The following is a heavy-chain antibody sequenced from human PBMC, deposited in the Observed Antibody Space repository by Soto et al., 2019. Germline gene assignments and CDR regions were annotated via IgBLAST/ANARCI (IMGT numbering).Heavy chain of an antibody. J-gene: IGHJ6*02. Sequence: ASVKVSCKASGYTFTSYDINWVRQATGQGLEWMGWMNPNSGNTGYAQKFQGRVTMTRNTSISTAYMELSSLRSEDTAVYYCARERTGTTSMDVWGQGTAVTVSS. CDR2: MNPNSGNT. CDR1: GYTFTSYD. D-gene: IGHD1-1*01. V-gene: IGHV1-8*01. CDR3: ARERTGTTSMDV.